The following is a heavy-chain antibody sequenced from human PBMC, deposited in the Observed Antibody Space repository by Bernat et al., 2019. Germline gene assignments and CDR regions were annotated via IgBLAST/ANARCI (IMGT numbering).Heavy chain of an antibody. J-gene: IGHJ5*02. CDR1: GFTFSSYA. V-gene: IGHV3-23*04. CDR3: AREIRAISKLLREFDP. Sequence: EVQLVESGGGLVQPGGSLRLSCAASGFTFSSYAMSWVRQAPGKGLEWVSAISGSGGSTYYADSVKGRFTISRDNSKNTLYLQMNSLRAEDTAVYYCAREIRAISKLLREFDPWGQGTLVTVSS. D-gene: IGHD2-15*01. CDR2: ISGSGGST.